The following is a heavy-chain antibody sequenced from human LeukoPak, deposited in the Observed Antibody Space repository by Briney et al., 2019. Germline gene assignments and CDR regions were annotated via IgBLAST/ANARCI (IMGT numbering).Heavy chain of an antibody. Sequence: ASVKVSCKASGYTFSSYGISWVRQAPGQGLEWMGWISAYNGNTNYAQKLQGRVTMTTDTSTSTAHMELRSLRSDDTAVYYCARDIFAGTMVRGVYDAFDIWGQGTMVTVSS. D-gene: IGHD3-10*01. CDR3: ARDIFAGTMVRGVYDAFDI. V-gene: IGHV1-18*01. CDR2: ISAYNGNT. J-gene: IGHJ3*02. CDR1: GYTFSSYG.